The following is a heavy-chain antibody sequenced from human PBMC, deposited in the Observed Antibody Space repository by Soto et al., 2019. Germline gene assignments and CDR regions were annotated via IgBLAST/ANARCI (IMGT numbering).Heavy chain of an antibody. CDR2: INAGNGNT. CDR1: GYTFTSYA. Sequence: ASVKVSCKASGYTFTSYAMHWVRQAPGQRLEWMGWINAGNGNTKYSQKFQGRVTITRDTSASTAYMELSSLRSEDTAVYYCARQRMYGDKAYYFDYWGQGTLVTVS. D-gene: IGHD4-17*01. J-gene: IGHJ4*02. CDR3: ARQRMYGDKAYYFDY. V-gene: IGHV1-3*01.